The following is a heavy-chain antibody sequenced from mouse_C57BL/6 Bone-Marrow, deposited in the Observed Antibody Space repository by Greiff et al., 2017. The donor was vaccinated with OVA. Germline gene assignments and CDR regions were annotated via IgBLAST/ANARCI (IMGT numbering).Heavy chain of an antibody. CDR2: IDPSDSYT. Sequence: QVQLQQPGAELVMPGASVKLSCKASGYTFTSYWMHWVKQRPGQGLEWIGEIDPSDSYTNYNQKFKGKSTLTVDKSSSTAYMQLSSLTSEDSAVYYCAREATAQATLGAYWGQGTLVTVSA. V-gene: IGHV1-69*01. CDR1: GYTFTSYW. CDR3: AREATAQATLGAY. J-gene: IGHJ3*01. D-gene: IGHD3-2*02.